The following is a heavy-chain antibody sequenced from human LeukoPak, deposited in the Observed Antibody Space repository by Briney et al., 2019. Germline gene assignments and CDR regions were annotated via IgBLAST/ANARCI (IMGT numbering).Heavy chain of an antibody. D-gene: IGHD2-8*01. J-gene: IGHJ4*02. CDR2: MNPNSGNT. CDR3: ARVWRCADGVCPDVFES. Sequence: GASVKVSCKASGGTFSSYAINWVRQATGQGLEWMGWMNPNSGNTGYAQKFQGRVTMTRNTSISTAYMELSSLRSEDTAVYYCARVWRCADGVCPDVFESWGQGTLVTVSS. CDR1: GGTFSSYA. V-gene: IGHV1-8*02.